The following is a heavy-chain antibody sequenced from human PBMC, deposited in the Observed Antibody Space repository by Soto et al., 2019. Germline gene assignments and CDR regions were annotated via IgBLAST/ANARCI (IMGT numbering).Heavy chain of an antibody. CDR3: AKGVRQRFLEWLLLN. CDR2: ISDDGSNK. Sequence: QVQLVESGGGVVQPGRSLRLSCAASGFTFSSYGMHWVRQAPGKGLEWVAVISDDGSNKYYADSVKGRFTISRDNSKNRLNRQVTSLRVEDTAVYYGAKGVRQRFLEWLLLNWGQGTLVTVSS. V-gene: IGHV3-30*18. D-gene: IGHD3-3*01. J-gene: IGHJ4*02. CDR1: GFTFSSYG.